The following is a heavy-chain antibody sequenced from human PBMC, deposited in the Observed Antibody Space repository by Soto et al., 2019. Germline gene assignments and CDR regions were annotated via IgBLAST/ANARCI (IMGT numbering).Heavy chain of an antibody. CDR1: GDSISSSSYY. V-gene: IGHV4-39*01. CDR2: IYYSGST. CDR3: TRGLFSGSYYSGGWYYFDS. D-gene: IGHD1-26*01. Sequence: PSETLSLTCTVSGDSISSSSYYWGWIRQPPGKGLEWIGSIYYSGSTDYNPSLKSRVTISVDTSNNKFSLELSSVTAADTAVYYCTRGLFSGSYYSGGWYYFDSWGQGTMVTVSS. J-gene: IGHJ4*02.